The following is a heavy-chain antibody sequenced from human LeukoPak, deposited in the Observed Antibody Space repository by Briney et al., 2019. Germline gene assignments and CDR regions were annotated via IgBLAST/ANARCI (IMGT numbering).Heavy chain of an antibody. V-gene: IGHV3-30*02. D-gene: IGHD2-21*01. CDR1: GFTFSSYG. CDR2: IRYDGSNK. Sequence: GGSLRLSCAASGFTFSSYGMHWVRQAPGKGLEWVAFIRYDGSNKYYADSVKGRFTISRDNSKNTLYLQMNSLRAEDTAVYYCAKEDCGGDCRSYYFDHWGQGTLVTVSS. J-gene: IGHJ4*02. CDR3: AKEDCGGDCRSYYFDH.